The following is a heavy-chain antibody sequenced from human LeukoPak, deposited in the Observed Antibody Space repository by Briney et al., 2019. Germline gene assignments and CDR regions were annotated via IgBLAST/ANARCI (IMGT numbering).Heavy chain of an antibody. CDR3: ARDDGTAAGRGFDY. J-gene: IGHJ4*02. D-gene: IGHD6-13*01. Sequence: ASVKVSCKASGYTFTGYYMHWVRQAPGQGLEWMGWINPNSGGTNYAQKFQGRVTMTRDTSISTAYMELSRLRSDDTAVYYCARDDGTAAGRGFDYWGQGTLVTVSS. CDR2: INPNSGGT. CDR1: GYTFTGYY. V-gene: IGHV1-2*02.